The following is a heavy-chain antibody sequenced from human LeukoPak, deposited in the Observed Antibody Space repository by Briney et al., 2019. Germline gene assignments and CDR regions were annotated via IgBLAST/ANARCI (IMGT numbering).Heavy chain of an antibody. V-gene: IGHV3-23*05. CDR3: AKDLGTSGWYCDY. Sequence: PGGSLRLSCAASGFSISNYWMSWVRQAPGKGLEWVSAISDRSTYYADSVKGRFTISRDNSKNTLHLQMNSLRVEDTAVYYCAKDLGTSGWYCDYWGQGTLVTVSS. D-gene: IGHD6-19*01. CDR1: GFSISNYW. CDR2: ISDRST. J-gene: IGHJ4*02.